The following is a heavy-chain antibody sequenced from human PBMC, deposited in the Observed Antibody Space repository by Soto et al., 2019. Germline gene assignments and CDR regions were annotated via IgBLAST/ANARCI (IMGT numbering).Heavy chain of an antibody. Sequence: ASVKVSCKASGYTFTNQYVQWVRQAPGQGLKWMGVINPTSGSTTYAQKFQGSITMTRDTSTTTVFMEVSSLRSEDAAIYYCAKANATHYYFDSWGQGTLVIVSS. J-gene: IGHJ4*02. CDR3: AKANATHYYFDS. CDR1: GYTFTNQY. V-gene: IGHV1-46*01. CDR2: INPTSGST.